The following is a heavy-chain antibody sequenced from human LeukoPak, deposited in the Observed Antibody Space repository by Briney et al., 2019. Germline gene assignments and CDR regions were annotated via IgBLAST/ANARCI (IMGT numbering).Heavy chain of an antibody. J-gene: IGHJ5*02. D-gene: IGHD3-3*01. CDR3: ARVSAYYDFWSGQYRGWFDP. CDR1: GGSITSSSYY. V-gene: IGHV4-39*01. CDR2: IYYSGST. Sequence: SETLSLTCTVSGGSITSSSYYWGWIRQPPGKGLEWIGSIYYSGSTHYTPSLKSRVTISIDTSKNQFSLKLNSVTAADTAVYYCARVSAYYDFWSGQYRGWFDPWGQGTLVTVSS.